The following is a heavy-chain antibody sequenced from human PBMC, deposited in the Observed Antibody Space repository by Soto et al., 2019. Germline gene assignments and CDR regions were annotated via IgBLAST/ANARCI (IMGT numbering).Heavy chain of an antibody. D-gene: IGHD3-22*01. V-gene: IGHV1-8*02. CDR1: GYSFSSYY. Sequence: VSVKLSCKASGYSFSSYYMHWGRQATGQGLEWMGMMNPSSGNTAYAQKFQGRVTMTRNTSISTAYMELSSLRSEDTAVYYCARYYYDSSGYYPLWGQGTLVTVS. CDR2: MNPSSGNT. J-gene: IGHJ4*02. CDR3: ARYYYDSSGYYPL.